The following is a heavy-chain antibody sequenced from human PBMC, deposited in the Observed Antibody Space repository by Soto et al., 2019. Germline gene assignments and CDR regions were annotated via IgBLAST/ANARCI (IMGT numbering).Heavy chain of an antibody. D-gene: IGHD3-22*01. CDR1: GGSIISSSYY. J-gene: IGHJ4*02. CDR2: IYYSGST. V-gene: IGHV4-39*01. Sequence: SETLSLTCTVSGGSIISSSYYWGWIRQPPGKGLEWIRSIYYSGSTYYNPSLKSRVTISVDTSKNQFSLKLSSVTAADTAVYYCAGQTYYYDSSGYWGRDYWGQGTLVTVSS. CDR3: AGQTYYYDSSGYWGRDY.